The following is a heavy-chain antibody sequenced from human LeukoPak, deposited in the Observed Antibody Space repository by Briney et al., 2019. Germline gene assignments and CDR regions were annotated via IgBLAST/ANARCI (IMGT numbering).Heavy chain of an antibody. J-gene: IGHJ4*02. Sequence: SQTLSLTCAISGDSVSSNGASWSWIRQSPSRGLEWRGRTYYRSQQWHSDYAPSVKGRITLNPDTSKNQFSLQLNSMTPEDTAVSCCGRETDFGVFTNWGQGTLVTVSS. D-gene: IGHD3-3*01. CDR2: TYYRSQQWHS. CDR3: GRETDFGVFTN. V-gene: IGHV6-1*01. CDR1: GDSVSSNGAS.